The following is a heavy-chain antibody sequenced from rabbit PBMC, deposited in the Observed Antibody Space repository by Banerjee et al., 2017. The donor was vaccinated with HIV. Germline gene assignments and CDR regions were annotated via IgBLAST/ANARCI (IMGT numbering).Heavy chain of an antibody. CDR1: GFDFSSYG. CDR3: AREGYGDGTGDHDL. V-gene: IGHV1S21*01. J-gene: IGHJ4*01. Sequence: GLVQPGGSLKLSCKASGFDFSSYGVSWVRQAPGKGLEWIGCIYTGDGNTYYASWAKGRFTISKTSSTVDLKMTSLTAADTATYFCAREGYGDGTGDHDLWGPGTLVTVS. D-gene: IGHD7-1*01. CDR2: IYTGDGNT.